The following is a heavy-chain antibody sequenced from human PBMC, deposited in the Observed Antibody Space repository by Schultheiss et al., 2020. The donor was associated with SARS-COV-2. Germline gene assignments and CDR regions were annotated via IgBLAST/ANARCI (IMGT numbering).Heavy chain of an antibody. CDR2: IIPIFGTA. V-gene: IGHV1-69*13. CDR1: GGTFSSYA. J-gene: IGHJ4*02. CDR3: ARAQWLAPPTEFDY. D-gene: IGHD6-19*01. Sequence: SVKVSCKASGGTFSSYAISWVRQAPGQGLEWMGGIIPIFGTANYAQKFQGRVTITADESTSTAYMELRSLRSDDTAVYYCARAQWLAPPTEFDYWGQGTLVTVSS.